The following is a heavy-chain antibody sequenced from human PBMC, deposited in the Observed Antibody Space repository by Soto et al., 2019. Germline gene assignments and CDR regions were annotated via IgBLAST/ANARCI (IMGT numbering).Heavy chain of an antibody. V-gene: IGHV4-34*01. Sequence: QVHLQQWGAGLLKPSETLSLTCAVYGGSFSGYYWSWIRQSPDKGLEWIGEITHRGSTNYNPSLKSRVTMSVDTAKNQFSLNLSSVIAADTAVYYWARGYDWNYAYWGHGTLVTVSS. J-gene: IGHJ4*01. CDR1: GGSFSGYY. CDR3: ARGYDWNYAY. CDR2: ITHRGST. D-gene: IGHD1-7*01.